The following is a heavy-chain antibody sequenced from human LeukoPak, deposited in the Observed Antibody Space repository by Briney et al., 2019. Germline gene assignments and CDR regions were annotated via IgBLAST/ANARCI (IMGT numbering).Heavy chain of an antibody. CDR3: ARGEKEQWLIFDY. J-gene: IGHJ4*02. CDR2: IYPGDSDT. CDR1: GYSFTRYW. Sequence: GESLKISCKGSGYSFTRYWIGWVRQMPGKGLEWMGIIYPGDSDTRYSPSFQGQVTISADKSISTAYLQWSSLKASDTAMYYCARGEKEQWLIFDYWGQGTLVTVSS. D-gene: IGHD6-19*01. V-gene: IGHV5-51*01.